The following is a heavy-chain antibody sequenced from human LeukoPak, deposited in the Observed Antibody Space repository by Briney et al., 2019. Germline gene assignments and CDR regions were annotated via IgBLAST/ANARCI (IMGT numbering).Heavy chain of an antibody. Sequence: PSETLSLTCAVYGGSFSGYYWGWIRQPPGKGLEWIGSIYYSGSTYYNPSLKSRVTISVDTSKNQFSLKLSSVTAADTAVYYCATLARYDYVWGSYHNYYFDYWGQGTLVTVSS. D-gene: IGHD3-16*02. CDR2: IYYSGST. CDR3: ATLARYDYVWGSYHNYYFDY. J-gene: IGHJ4*02. CDR1: GGSFSGYY. V-gene: IGHV4-39*01.